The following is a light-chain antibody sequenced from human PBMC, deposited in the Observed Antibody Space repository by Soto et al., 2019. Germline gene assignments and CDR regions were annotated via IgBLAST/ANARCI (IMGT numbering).Light chain of an antibody. CDR3: QQSHNWPRT. CDR1: RSVTTF. Sequence: EIVMTQSPATLSVSPGERATLSCRASRSVTTFLAWYQQGPGQAPRLLISEASNRAAGIPARFSGSGSGTDFTLTISSLEPEDFGVYYCQQSHNWPRTFGQGTKVDIK. V-gene: IGKV3-11*01. CDR2: EAS. J-gene: IGKJ1*01.